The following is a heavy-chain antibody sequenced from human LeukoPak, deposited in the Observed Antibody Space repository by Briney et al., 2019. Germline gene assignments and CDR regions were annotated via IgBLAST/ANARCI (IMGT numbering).Heavy chain of an antibody. V-gene: IGHV3-30*03. Sequence: GGSLRLSCAASGFTFRSYAMSWVRQAPGKGLEWVASISYDGSNKYHADSVQGRFTVSRDNSKNTLYLQLNSLRNEDTAVYHCARDRGRWLQLPDAFDVWGRGTMVTVSS. J-gene: IGHJ3*01. CDR3: ARDRGRWLQLPDAFDV. CDR2: ISYDGSNK. CDR1: GFTFRSYA. D-gene: IGHD5-24*01.